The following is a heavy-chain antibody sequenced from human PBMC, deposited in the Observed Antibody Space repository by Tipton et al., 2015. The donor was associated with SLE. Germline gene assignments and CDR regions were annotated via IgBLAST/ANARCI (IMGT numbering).Heavy chain of an antibody. CDR2: IRYDGSNK. CDR1: GFTFSSYG. Sequence: SLRLSCAASGFTFSSYGMHWVRQAPGKGLEWVAFIRYDGSNKYYADSVKGRFTISRDNSKNTLYLQMNSLRAEDTAVYYCAKDLGDTYYDFWSGYSNYYYYGMDVWGQGALVTVSS. J-gene: IGHJ6*02. CDR3: AKDLGDTYYDFWSGYSNYYYYGMDV. V-gene: IGHV3-30*02. D-gene: IGHD3-3*01.